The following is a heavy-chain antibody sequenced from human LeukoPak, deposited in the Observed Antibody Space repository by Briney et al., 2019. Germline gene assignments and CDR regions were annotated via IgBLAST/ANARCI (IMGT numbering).Heavy chain of an antibody. Sequence: GGSLSLSCAASGFTFDDYAMHWVRQAPGKGLEWVSLISGDGGSTYYADSVKGRFTISRDNSKNSLYLQMNSLRTEDTALYYCAKDITDYALSGMHYWGQGTLVTVSS. V-gene: IGHV3-43*02. CDR2: ISGDGGST. J-gene: IGHJ4*02. CDR1: GFTFDDYA. D-gene: IGHD3-16*01. CDR3: AKDITDYALSGMHY.